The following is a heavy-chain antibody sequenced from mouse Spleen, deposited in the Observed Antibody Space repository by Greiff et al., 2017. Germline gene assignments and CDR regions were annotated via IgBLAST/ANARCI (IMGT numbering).Heavy chain of an antibody. J-gene: IGHJ4*01. D-gene: IGHD4-1*01. CDR3: ARWGWDEDAMDY. Sequence: QVQLQQSGAELVRPGSSVKISCKASGYAFSSYWMNWVKQRPGQGLEWIGQIYPGDGDTNYNGKFKGKATLTADKSSSTAYMQLSSLTSEDSAVYFCARWGWDEDAMDYWGQGTSVTVSS. V-gene: IGHV1-80*01. CDR2: IYPGDGDT. CDR1: GYAFSSYW.